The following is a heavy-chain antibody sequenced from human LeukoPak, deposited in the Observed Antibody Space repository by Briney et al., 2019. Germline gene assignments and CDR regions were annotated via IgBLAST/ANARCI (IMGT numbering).Heavy chain of an antibody. J-gene: IGHJ4*02. D-gene: IGHD5-18*01. CDR2: INAGNGNT. CDR3: ARPGGYSYGYLDY. CDR1: RYTFTSYA. Sequence: ASVKVSCKASRYTFTSYAMHWVSQAHGQRLEWMGWINAGNGNTKYSQKFQGRVTITRDTSASTAYMELSSLRSEDTAVYYCARPGGYSYGYLDYWGQGTLVTVSS. V-gene: IGHV1-3*01.